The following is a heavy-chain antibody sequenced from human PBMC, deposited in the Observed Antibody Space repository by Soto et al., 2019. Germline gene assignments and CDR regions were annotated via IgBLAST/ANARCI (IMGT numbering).Heavy chain of an antibody. CDR3: AKTRWPTRNYFDY. D-gene: IGHD4-17*01. V-gene: IGHV1-69*06. J-gene: IGHJ4*02. Sequence: SVKVSCKASGGTFSSYAISWVRQAPGQGLEWMGGIIPIFGTANYAQKFQGRVTITADKSTSTAYMELSSLRAEDTAVYYCAKTRWPTRNYFDYWGQGTLVTVSS. CDR1: GGTFSSYA. CDR2: IIPIFGTA.